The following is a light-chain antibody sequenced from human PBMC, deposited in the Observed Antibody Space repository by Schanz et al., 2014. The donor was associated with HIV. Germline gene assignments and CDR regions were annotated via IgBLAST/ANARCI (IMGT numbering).Light chain of an antibody. J-gene: IGKJ1*01. CDR1: QSVSGF. CDR3: QHYSTSPIT. V-gene: IGKV3-20*01. CDR2: GAS. Sequence: EIVLTQSPGTLSLSPGERATLSCRASQSVSGFLAWYQQKPGQAPRLLIYGASSRATGIPDRFSGSGSGTVFTLTISRLEPEDFAVFYCQHYSTSPITFGQGTRVEIK.